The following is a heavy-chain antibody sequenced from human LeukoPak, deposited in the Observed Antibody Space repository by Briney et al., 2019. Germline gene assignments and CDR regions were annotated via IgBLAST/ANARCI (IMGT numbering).Heavy chain of an antibody. CDR3: AKDQRDDSSGYYYLFDY. D-gene: IGHD3-22*01. Sequence: GGSLRLSCAASGFTFSSYGMHWVRQAPGKGLEWVAVISYDGSNKYYADSVKGRFTISRDNSKNTLYLQMNSLRAEDTAVYYCAKDQRDDSSGYYYLFDYWGQGTLVTVSS. CDR1: GFTFSSYG. V-gene: IGHV3-30*18. J-gene: IGHJ4*02. CDR2: ISYDGSNK.